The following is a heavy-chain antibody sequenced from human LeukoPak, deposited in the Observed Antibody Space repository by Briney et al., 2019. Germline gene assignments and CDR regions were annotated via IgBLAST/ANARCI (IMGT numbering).Heavy chain of an antibody. Sequence: SQTLSLTCTVSGGSISSGDYYWSWIRQHPGKGLEWIGYIYYSGSTYYNPSLKSRVTISVDTSKNQFSLKLSSVTAADTAVCYCARGGYSYGNAFDIWGQGTMVTVSS. D-gene: IGHD5-18*01. CDR1: GGSISSGDYY. V-gene: IGHV4-31*03. CDR2: IYYSGST. J-gene: IGHJ3*02. CDR3: ARGGYSYGNAFDI.